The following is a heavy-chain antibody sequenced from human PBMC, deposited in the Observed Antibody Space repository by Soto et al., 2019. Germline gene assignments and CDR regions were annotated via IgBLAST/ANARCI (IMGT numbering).Heavy chain of an antibody. J-gene: IGHJ4*02. V-gene: IGHV3-23*01. CDR3: ARDREPDGIWTFDS. CDR2: SYSTGGT. CDR1: GFTLGKYT. Sequence: VGSLRLSWAASGFTLGKYTMGWVRQAPGKGLEWVAESYSTGGTEYADSVKGRFTISRDNSKNTLFLQMNSLGVEDTALYYCARDREPDGIWTFDSWGQGTLVTVSS. D-gene: IGHD3-9*01.